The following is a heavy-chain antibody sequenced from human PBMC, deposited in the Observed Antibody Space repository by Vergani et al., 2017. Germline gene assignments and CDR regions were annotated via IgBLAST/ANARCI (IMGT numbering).Heavy chain of an antibody. V-gene: IGHV5-51*01. D-gene: IGHD3-22*01. CDR2: IHPADSDT. CDR3: ARLYGRDSSGSKYFDY. J-gene: IGHJ4*02. CDR1: GYSFTNYW. Sequence: EVQLVQSGAEVKKPGESLKISCQISGYSFTNYWIGWVRQMPGKGLEWMGIIHPADSDTRYSPSFQGQVTIPVDKSISTAYRQRSSLRASDSAMYYCARLYGRDSSGSKYFDYWGQGTLVTVSS.